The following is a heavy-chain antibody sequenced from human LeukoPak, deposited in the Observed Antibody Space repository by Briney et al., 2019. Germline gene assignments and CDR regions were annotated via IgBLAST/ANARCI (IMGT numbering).Heavy chain of an antibody. V-gene: IGHV3-9*01. D-gene: IGHD6-25*01. J-gene: IGHJ4*02. Sequence: GGSLRLSCAASGFTFDDYAMHWVRQAPGKGLEWDSGISWNSGSIGYADSVKGRFTISRDNAKNSLYLQMNSLRAEDTAVYYCASGLELDYWGQGTLVIVSS. CDR1: GFTFDDYA. CDR2: ISWNSGSI. CDR3: ASGLELDY.